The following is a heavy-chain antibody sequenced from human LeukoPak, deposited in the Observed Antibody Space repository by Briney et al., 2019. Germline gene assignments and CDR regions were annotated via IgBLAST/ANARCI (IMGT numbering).Heavy chain of an antibody. J-gene: IGHJ6*02. CDR2: ISSSSNTI. Sequence: GGSLRLSCAASGFTFSSYTMNWVRQAPGKGLEWVSYISSSSNTIYYADSVKGRFTISRDNAKNSLYLQMNSLRAEDTAVYYCAKYGTPAAGSGYYFYGMDVWGQGTTVTVSS. D-gene: IGHD6-13*01. CDR3: AKYGTPAAGSGYYFYGMDV. V-gene: IGHV3-48*01. CDR1: GFTFSSYT.